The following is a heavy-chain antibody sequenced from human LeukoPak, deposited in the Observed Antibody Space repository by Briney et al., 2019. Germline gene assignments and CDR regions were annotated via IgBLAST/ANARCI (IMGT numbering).Heavy chain of an antibody. J-gene: IGHJ3*02. D-gene: IGHD5-18*01. CDR2: INPNSGGT. V-gene: IGHV1-2*02. Sequence: ASVKVSRKASGYTFTGYYMHWVRQAPGQGLEWMGWINPNSGGTNYAQKFQGRVTMTRDTSIRTAYMELSRLRSDDTAVYYCAAMVRSSDAFDIWGQGTMVTVSS. CDR1: GYTFTGYY. CDR3: AAMVRSSDAFDI.